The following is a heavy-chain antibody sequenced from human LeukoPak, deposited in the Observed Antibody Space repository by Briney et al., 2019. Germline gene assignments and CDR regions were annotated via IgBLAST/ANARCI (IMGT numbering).Heavy chain of an antibody. Sequence: GGSLRLSCAASGFTFSSYGMHWVRQPPGKGLEWVAFIRYDGSNKYYADSVKGRFTISRDNSKNTLYLQMNNLRAEDTAVYYCARVFRPSLTVFIIRGAFDIWGQGTMVTVSS. J-gene: IGHJ3*02. D-gene: IGHD3-3*01. CDR2: IRYDGSNK. CDR3: ARVFRPSLTVFIIRGAFDI. V-gene: IGHV3-30*02. CDR1: GFTFSSYG.